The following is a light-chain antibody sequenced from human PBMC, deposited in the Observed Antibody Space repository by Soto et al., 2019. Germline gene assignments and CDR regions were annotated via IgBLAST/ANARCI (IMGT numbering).Light chain of an antibody. CDR3: QQYNSWQLS. CDR1: HNLDRW. Sequence: HMTHSPSTLSSSVGYIFTITCLASHNLDRWLAWYQQKPGKAPKVLIYDASNLESGVPSRFSGSGYGTEFTLTISSLQPDDSATYYCQQYNSWQLSFGGGTKVDIK. V-gene: IGKV1-5*01. CDR2: DAS. J-gene: IGKJ4*01.